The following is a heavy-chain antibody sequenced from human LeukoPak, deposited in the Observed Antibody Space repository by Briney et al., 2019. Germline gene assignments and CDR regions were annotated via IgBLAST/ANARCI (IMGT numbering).Heavy chain of an antibody. Sequence: PSETLSLTCTVSGGSISSSSYYWGWIRQPPGKGLEWIGSIYYSGSTYYNPSLKSRVTISVDTSKNQFSLKLSSVTAADTAVYYCARRAVVPAAMDYWGQGTLVTVSS. D-gene: IGHD2-2*01. CDR3: ARRAVVPAAMDY. CDR1: GGSISSSSYY. CDR2: IYYSGST. J-gene: IGHJ4*02. V-gene: IGHV4-39*07.